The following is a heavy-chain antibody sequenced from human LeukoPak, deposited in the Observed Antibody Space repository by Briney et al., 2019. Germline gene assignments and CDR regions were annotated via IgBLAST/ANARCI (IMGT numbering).Heavy chain of an antibody. V-gene: IGHV3-9*01. CDR3: AKDMGSSGWFFDY. Sequence: GGSLRLSCAASGFTFSSYAMHWVRQAPGKGLEWVSGISWNSGSIGYADSVKGRFTISRDNAKNSLYLQMNSLRAEDTALYYCAKDMGSSGWFFDYWGQGTLVTVSS. J-gene: IGHJ4*02. CDR2: ISWNSGSI. CDR1: GFTFSSYA. D-gene: IGHD6-19*01.